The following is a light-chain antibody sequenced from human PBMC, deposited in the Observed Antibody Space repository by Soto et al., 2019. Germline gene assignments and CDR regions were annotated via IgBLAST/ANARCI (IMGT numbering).Light chain of an antibody. Sequence: DIVMTQSPLSLPVTPGEPASISCRSSQSLLHSNGYKYLDWYLQKPGQSPQLLIYLGSNRASGVPERFSGSGSGTDFTLKISRVEAEDVGVYYCMQALHSPYTFAQGTKREIK. CDR3: MQALHSPYT. V-gene: IGKV2-28*01. J-gene: IGKJ2*01. CDR2: LGS. CDR1: QSLLHSNGYKY.